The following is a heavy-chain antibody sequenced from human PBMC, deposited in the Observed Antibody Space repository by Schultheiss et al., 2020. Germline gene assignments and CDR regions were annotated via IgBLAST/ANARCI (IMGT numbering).Heavy chain of an antibody. D-gene: IGHD3-16*02. CDR2: IYYSGST. V-gene: IGHV4-59*08. Sequence: SETLSLTCTVSGGSISSYYWSWIRQPPGKGLEWIGYIYYSGSTNYNPSLKSRVTISVDTSKNQFSLKLSSVTAADTAVYYCVRYDYIWGSYRPVNLFYWGQGTLVTVS. CDR3: VRYDYIWGSYRPVNLFY. CDR1: GGSISSYY. J-gene: IGHJ4*02.